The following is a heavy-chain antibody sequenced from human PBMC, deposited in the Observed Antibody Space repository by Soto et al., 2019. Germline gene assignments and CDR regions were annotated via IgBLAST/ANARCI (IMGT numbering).Heavy chain of an antibody. CDR2: IWYDGNNK. CDR1: GFTFSNYG. V-gene: IGHV3-33*01. Sequence: VGSLRLSCAASGFTFSNYGMHWVRQAPGKGLEWVAVIWYDGNNKYYADSVKGRFTISRDNSKKTLWLQMNSLRAEDTAVYYCARDGRGDSRWCPRYWRQGTLVTVSS. J-gene: IGHJ4*02. CDR3: ARDGRGDSRWCPRY. D-gene: IGHD2-21*02.